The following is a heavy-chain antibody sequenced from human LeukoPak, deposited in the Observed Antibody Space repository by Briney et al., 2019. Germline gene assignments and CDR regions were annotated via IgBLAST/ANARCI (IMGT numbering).Heavy chain of an antibody. J-gene: IGHJ3*02. CDR2: IYPGDSDT. V-gene: IGHV5-51*01. Sequence: GESLKISCKGSGYRFATCWIGWVRQVPGKGLEWMGIIYPGDSDTRYSPSFQGQVTISADKSISTAYLQWSSLKASDTAMYYCARRGVGAGSDAFDIWGQGTMVTVSS. D-gene: IGHD3-16*01. CDR3: ARRGVGAGSDAFDI. CDR1: GYRFATCW.